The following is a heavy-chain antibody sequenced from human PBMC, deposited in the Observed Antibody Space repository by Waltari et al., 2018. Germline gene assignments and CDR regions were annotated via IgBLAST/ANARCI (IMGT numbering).Heavy chain of an antibody. Sequence: EVQLVQSGAEVKKPGESLKISCKGSGYSFTNYWIGWVRQMPGKVLGWMGIIYPVDSDTRYSPSFQGQVTMSADKSISTAYLQWGSLRASDTAIYYCLRGNYYFDYWGQGTLVTVSS. CDR2: IYPVDSDT. CDR1: GYSFTNYW. J-gene: IGHJ4*02. V-gene: IGHV5-51*03. D-gene: IGHD1-26*01. CDR3: LRGNYYFDY.